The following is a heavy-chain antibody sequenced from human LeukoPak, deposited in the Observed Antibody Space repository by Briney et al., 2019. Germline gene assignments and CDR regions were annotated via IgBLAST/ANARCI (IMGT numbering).Heavy chain of an antibody. CDR1: GGSFSGYY. Sequence: SETLSLTCAVHGGSFSGYYWAWIRQPPGKGLEWIGEINPGGTTNYHPSLKRRVTISADTSKSQFSLELRSVTAADTAVFYCARAKSTVSTYFDSWGQGSLVTVSS. J-gene: IGHJ4*02. V-gene: IGHV4-34*01. CDR3: ARAKSTVSTYFDS. CDR2: INPGGTT. D-gene: IGHD4-17*01.